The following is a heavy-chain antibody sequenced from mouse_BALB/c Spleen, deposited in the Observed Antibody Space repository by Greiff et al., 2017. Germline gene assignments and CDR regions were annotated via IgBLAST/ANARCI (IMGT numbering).Heavy chain of an antibody. CDR3: ARRTMITPWFAY. Sequence: EVQLVESGGGLVQPGGSLKLSCAASGFDFSRYWMSWVRQAPGKGLEWIGEINPDSSTINYTPSLKDKFIISRDNAKNTLYLQMSKVRSEDTALYYCARRTMITPWFAYWGQGTLVTVSA. D-gene: IGHD2-4*01. CDR2: INPDSSTI. V-gene: IGHV4-1*02. J-gene: IGHJ3*01. CDR1: GFDFSRYW.